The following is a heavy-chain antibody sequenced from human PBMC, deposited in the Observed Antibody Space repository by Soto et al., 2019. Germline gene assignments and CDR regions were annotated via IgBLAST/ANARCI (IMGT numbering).Heavy chain of an antibody. J-gene: IGHJ4*02. CDR2: ISAYNGNT. V-gene: IGHV1-18*01. D-gene: IGHD3-3*01. CDR1: GYTFTSYG. Sequence: GASVKVSCKASGYTFTSYGISWVRQAPGQGLEWMGWISAYNGNTNYAQKLQGRVTMTIDTSTSTAYMELRSLRSHDTAVYYCALTGIEWLTDYWGQGTLVTVSX. CDR3: ALTGIEWLTDY.